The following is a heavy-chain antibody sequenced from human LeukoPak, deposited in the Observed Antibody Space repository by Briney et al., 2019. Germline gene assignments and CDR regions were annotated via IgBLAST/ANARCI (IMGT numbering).Heavy chain of an antibody. V-gene: IGHV3-21*01. D-gene: IGHD6-19*01. CDR3: ARDLATIAVAGSTAVY. CDR2: ISSSSSYI. Sequence: PGGSLRLSCAASGFTFSSYSMNWVRQAPGKGLEWVSSISSSSSYIYYADSVKGRFTISRDNAKNSLYLQMNSLRAEDTAVYYCARDLATIAVAGSTAVYWGQGTLVTVSS. CDR1: GFTFSSYS. J-gene: IGHJ4*02.